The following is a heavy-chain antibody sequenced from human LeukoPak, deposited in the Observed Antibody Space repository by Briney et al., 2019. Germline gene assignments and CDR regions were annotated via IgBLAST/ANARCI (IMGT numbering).Heavy chain of an antibody. CDR2: IYLIGTT. Sequence: PSETLSLTCIVSGYSISSGYYWGGIRQSPGKGREWIGSIYLIGTTYYNWYLNSRVSISVDTSNNQFSLKLTSVTAADTAVYYCARVVTRWFDPWGQGTLVTVSS. CDR1: GYSISSGYY. D-gene: IGHD5-18*01. V-gene: IGHV4-38-2*02. CDR3: ARVVTRWFDP. J-gene: IGHJ5*02.